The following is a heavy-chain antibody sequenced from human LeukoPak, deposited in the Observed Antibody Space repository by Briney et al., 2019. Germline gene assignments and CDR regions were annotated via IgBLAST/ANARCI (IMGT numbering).Heavy chain of an antibody. D-gene: IGHD6-13*01. CDR1: GYTLTELS. J-gene: IGHJ4*02. CDR2: FNPEDGET. Sequence: ASVKVSCKVSGYTLTELSMHWVRQAPGKGLEWMGGFNPEDGETIYAQKFQGRVTMTEDTSTDTAYIELSSLRSEDTAVYYCARDVYSSLYHTYHFDYWGQGTLVTVSS. CDR3: ARDVYSSLYHTYHFDY. V-gene: IGHV1-24*01.